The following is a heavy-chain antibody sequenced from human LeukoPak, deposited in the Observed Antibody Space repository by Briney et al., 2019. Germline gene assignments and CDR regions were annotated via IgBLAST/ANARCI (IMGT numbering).Heavy chain of an antibody. CDR1: AFTFSGYS. J-gene: IGHJ4*02. D-gene: IGHD6-6*01. V-gene: IGHV3-48*01. CDR3: AREYSSSSGRSFDY. CDR2: ISPSATTI. Sequence: GGSLRLSCAASAFTFSGYSMNWVRQAPGKGLEWVSYISPSATTIYYADSVKGRFTISRDNAKNSLYPQMNSLRAEDTAVYYCAREYSSSSGRSFDYWGQGTLVTVSS.